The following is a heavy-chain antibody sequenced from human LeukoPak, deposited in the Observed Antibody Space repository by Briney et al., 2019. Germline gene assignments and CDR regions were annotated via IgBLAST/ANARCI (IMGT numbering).Heavy chain of an antibody. CDR1: GFTFSNAW. D-gene: IGHD2-15*01. Sequence: GGSLRLSCAASGFTFSNAWMSWVRQAPGKGLEWVGRIKSKTDGGTTDYAAPVKGRFTISRDDSKNTLYLQMNSLKTEDTAVYCCTGRIVVVVAATPRPENYFDYWGQGPLVTVSS. V-gene: IGHV3-15*01. CDR3: TGRIVVVVAATPRPENYFDY. J-gene: IGHJ4*02. CDR2: IKSKTDGGTT.